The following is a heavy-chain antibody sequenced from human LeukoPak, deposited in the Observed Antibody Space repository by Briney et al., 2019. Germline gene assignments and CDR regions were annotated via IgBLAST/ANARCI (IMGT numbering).Heavy chain of an antibody. J-gene: IGHJ6*02. CDR3: ARDRLDYDILTGYYPNYYYYGMDV. CDR1: GGTFSSYA. Sequence: SVKVSCKASGGTFSSYAISWVRQAPGQGLEWMGRIIPILGIANYAQKFQGRVTITADKSTSTAYMELSSLRSEDTAVYYCARDRLDYDILTGYYPNYYYYGMDVWGQGTTVTVSS. CDR2: IIPILGIA. V-gene: IGHV1-69*04. D-gene: IGHD3-9*01.